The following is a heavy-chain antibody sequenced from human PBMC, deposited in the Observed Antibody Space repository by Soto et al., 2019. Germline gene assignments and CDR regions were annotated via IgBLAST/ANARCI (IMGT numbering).Heavy chain of an antibody. CDR3: ARRAYCGGDCTRNHRVYYAMDV. V-gene: IGHV5-51*01. CDR1: GYIFTNYL. J-gene: IGHJ6*02. CDR2: IYPGDSDT. D-gene: IGHD2-21*02. Sequence: PGESLKISCKGSGYIFTNYLIVWVRQMPGKGLEWMGTIYPGDSDTRYSPSFQGQVTISADKSTTTAYLQWSSLKASDTAMYYCARRAYCGGDCTRNHRVYYAMDVWGQGTTVTVSS.